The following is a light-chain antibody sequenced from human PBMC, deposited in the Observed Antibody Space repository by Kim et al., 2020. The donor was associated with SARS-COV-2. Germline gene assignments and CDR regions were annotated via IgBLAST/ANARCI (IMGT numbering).Light chain of an antibody. Sequence: EIVMTQSPTLSVSPGERATLSCRASQSVSSNLAWYQQKPGQAPRLLIYGASTRATGIPARFSGSGSGTEFTLTISSLQSEDFAVYYCQQYNNWPPTFGQGTKVDIK. CDR3: QQYNNWPPT. V-gene: IGKV3-15*01. J-gene: IGKJ1*01. CDR2: GAS. CDR1: QSVSSN.